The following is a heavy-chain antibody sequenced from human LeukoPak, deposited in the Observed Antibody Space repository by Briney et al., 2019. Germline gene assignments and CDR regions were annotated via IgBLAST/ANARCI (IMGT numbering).Heavy chain of an antibody. CDR3: ARPQSLRYFDWLSPYYYYGMDV. CDR2: IIPILGIA. CDR1: GGTFSSYA. J-gene: IGHJ6*02. D-gene: IGHD3-9*01. Sequence: ASVKVSCKASGGTFSSYAISWVRQAPGQGLEWMGRIIPILGIANYAQKFQGRVTITAGKSTSTAYMELSSLRSEDTAVYYCARPQSLRYFDWLSPYYYYGMDVWGQGTTVTVSS. V-gene: IGHV1-69*04.